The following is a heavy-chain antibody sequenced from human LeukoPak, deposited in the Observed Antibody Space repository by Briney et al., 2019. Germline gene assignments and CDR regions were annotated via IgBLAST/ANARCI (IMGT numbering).Heavy chain of an antibody. CDR1: GVSIRSYS. CDR3: AREEEGDYSDYFDY. D-gene: IGHD2-15*01. Sequence: SETLSLTSSVPGVSIRSYSWSWIRQPSRKGLEWIWRIQTSVGTNYNPSLRSRVTMSVDTSKNQFSLKLSSVTAADTAVYYCAREEEGDYSDYFDYWGQGTLVTVSS. J-gene: IGHJ4*02. CDR2: IQTSVGT. V-gene: IGHV4-4*07.